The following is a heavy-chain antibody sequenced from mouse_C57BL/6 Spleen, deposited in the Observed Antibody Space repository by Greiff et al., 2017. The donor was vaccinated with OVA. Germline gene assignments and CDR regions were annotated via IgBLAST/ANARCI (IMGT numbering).Heavy chain of an antibody. V-gene: IGHV1-82*01. Sequence: QVQLKESGPELVKPGASVKISCKASGYAFSSSWMNWVKQRPGKGLEWIGRIYPGDGDTNYNGKFKGKATLTADKSSSTAYMQLSSLTSEDSAVYFCARAYDYEDYWGQGTTLTVSS. J-gene: IGHJ2*01. CDR2: IYPGDGDT. CDR1: GYAFSSSW. CDR3: ARAYDYEDY. D-gene: IGHD2-4*01.